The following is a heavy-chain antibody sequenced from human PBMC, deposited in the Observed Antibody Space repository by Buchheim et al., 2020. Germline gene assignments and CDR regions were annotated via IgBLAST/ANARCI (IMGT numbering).Heavy chain of an antibody. D-gene: IGHD3-10*01. CDR3: ARAGSAGSVDF. Sequence: EVQLVESGGGLGRPGGSLRLSCVASGFNFGTLWMSWVRQVPGKGLEWVANINQNGGEKYYVDSVEGRFTISRDNAKNSLYLQMSSLRVEDTAVYYCARAGSAGSVDFWGQGTL. CDR2: INQNGGEK. J-gene: IGHJ4*02. V-gene: IGHV3-7*01. CDR1: GFNFGTLW.